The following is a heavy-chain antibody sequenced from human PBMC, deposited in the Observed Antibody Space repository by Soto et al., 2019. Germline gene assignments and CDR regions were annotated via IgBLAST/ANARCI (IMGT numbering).Heavy chain of an antibody. Sequence: GGSLRLSCAASGFTFNNYAMTWVRQAPGKGLEWVSAISGSGGDTYYADSVKGRFTISRGNSKNTLYMEMTSLRGEDTAVYYGVKELHTVEIVVETAMFVYRGHVALVTV. D-gene: IGHD2-21*02. CDR1: GFTFNNYA. CDR2: ISGSGGDT. J-gene: IGHJ4*01. CDR3: VKELHTVEIVVETAMFVY. V-gene: IGHV3-23*01.